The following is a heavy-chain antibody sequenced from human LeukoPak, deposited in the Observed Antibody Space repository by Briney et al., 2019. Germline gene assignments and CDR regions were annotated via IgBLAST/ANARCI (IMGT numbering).Heavy chain of an antibody. Sequence: SQTLSLTCTVSGGSISSGGYYWSWIRQHPGKGLEWIGYIYYSGSTYYNPSLKSRVTISVDTSKNQFSLKLSSATAADTAVYYCARDYYETTYNWFDPWGQGTLVTVSS. D-gene: IGHD3-22*01. V-gene: IGHV4-31*03. CDR1: GGSISSGGYY. J-gene: IGHJ5*02. CDR3: ARDYYETTYNWFDP. CDR2: IYYSGST.